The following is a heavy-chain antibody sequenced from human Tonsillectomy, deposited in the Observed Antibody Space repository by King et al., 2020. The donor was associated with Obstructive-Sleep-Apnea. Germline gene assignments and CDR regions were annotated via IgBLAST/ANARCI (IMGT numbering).Heavy chain of an antibody. CDR3: ATAAVVSDYFDY. D-gene: IGHD3-22*01. CDR1: GYTLTELS. V-gene: IGHV1-24*01. J-gene: IGHJ4*02. CDR2: FDPEDGEA. Sequence: QLVQSGADVKKPGASVKVSCKVSGYTLTELSMHWVRQAPGKGLDWMGGFDPEDGEAIYAQKFQGRVTMTEDTSTDSAYMELSSLRSEDTAVYYCATAAVVSDYFDYWGQGTLVTVSS.